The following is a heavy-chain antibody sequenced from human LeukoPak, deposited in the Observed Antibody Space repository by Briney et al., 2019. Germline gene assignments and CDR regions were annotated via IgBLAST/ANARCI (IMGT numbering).Heavy chain of an antibody. CDR1: GGSISSYY. J-gene: IGHJ4*02. D-gene: IGHD3-22*01. CDR2: IYYSGST. V-gene: IGHV4-59*01. Sequence: PSETLSLTCTVSGGSISSYYWSWIRQPPGKGLEWIGYIYYSGSTNYNPSLKSRVTISVDTSKNQFSLKLSSVTAADTAVYYCARGEYYDSSGYYYQGGFYFDYWGQGTLVTVSS. CDR3: ARGEYYDSSGYYYQGGFYFDY.